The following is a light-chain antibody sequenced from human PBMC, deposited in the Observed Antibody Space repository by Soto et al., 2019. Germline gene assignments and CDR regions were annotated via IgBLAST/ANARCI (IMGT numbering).Light chain of an antibody. V-gene: IGKV3-15*01. J-gene: IGKJ5*01. CDR2: SAS. CDR3: QQYNNWPIT. CDR1: QSVSSSY. Sequence: PGERVTLSCRASQSVSSSYLTWYQQKPGQAPRLLIYSASTRATDIPVRFSGSGSGTEFTLTISSLQSEDFAVYCCQQYNNWPITFGQGTRLEIK.